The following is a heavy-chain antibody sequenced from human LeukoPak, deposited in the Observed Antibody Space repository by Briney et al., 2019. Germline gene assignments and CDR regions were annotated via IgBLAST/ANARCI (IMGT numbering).Heavy chain of an antibody. CDR1: GGTFSSYA. J-gene: IGHJ4*02. CDR2: IIPIFGTA. D-gene: IGHD1-7*01. CDR3: ARAKGSGTTISSSWDY. V-gene: IGHV1-69*13. Sequence: SVKVSCKASGGTFSSYAISWVRQAPGQGLEWMGGIIPIFGTANYAQKFQGRVTITADESTSTAYMELSSLRSEDTAVYYCARAKGSGTTISSSWDYWGQGTLVTVSS.